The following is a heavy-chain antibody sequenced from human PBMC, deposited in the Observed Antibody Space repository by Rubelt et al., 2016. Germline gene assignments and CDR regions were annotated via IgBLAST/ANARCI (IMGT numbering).Heavy chain of an antibody. Sequence: VQLVESGGGVVQPGGSLRLSCAASGFTFSSYSMNWVRQAPGKGLEWVSSISSSSYIYYADSVKGRFTISRDNAKNSPYLQMNSLRAEDTAVYYCAREVTAVAASEFDYWGQGTLVTVSS. CDR2: ISSSSYI. D-gene: IGHD6-19*01. CDR1: GFTFSSYS. V-gene: IGHV3-21*01. J-gene: IGHJ4*02. CDR3: AREVTAVAASEFDY.